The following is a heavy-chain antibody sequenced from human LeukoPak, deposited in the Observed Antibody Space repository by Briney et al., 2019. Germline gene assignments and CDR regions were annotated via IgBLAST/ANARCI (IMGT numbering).Heavy chain of an antibody. V-gene: IGHV3-7*01. CDR2: IKQGGSDK. CDR1: GFTLSNRW. CDR3: ARDPFDL. Sequence: PGGSLRLSCEVSGFTLSNRWITWVRQAPGKGLEWVATIKQGGSDKFYVDSVKGRFTISGDNAKNSLYLQMNSLRAEDTAVYYCARDPFDLWGQGTLVTVSS. J-gene: IGHJ5*02.